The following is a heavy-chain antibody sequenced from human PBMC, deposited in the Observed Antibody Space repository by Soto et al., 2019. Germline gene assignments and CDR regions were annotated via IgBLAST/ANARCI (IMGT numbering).Heavy chain of an antibody. CDR2: ISGVNSDV. J-gene: IGHJ4*02. CDR3: TRDRPPHNTGWPIFEY. D-gene: IGHD6-19*01. CDR1: GFTLSSYN. Sequence: EVQLMESGGGLVQPGGSLRLSCAASGFTLSSYNMNWVRQAPGKALEWVSFISGVNSDVFYADSVKGRFTISRDNAKNALYLQMNSLRDEDTAVYYCTRDRPPHNTGWPIFEYWGQGTLVTVSS. V-gene: IGHV3-48*02.